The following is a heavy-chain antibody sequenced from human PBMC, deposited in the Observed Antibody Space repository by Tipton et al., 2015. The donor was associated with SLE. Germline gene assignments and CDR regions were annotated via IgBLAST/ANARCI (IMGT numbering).Heavy chain of an antibody. J-gene: IGHJ3*02. Sequence: TLSLTCTVSGGSISSGSYCWGWIRQPPGKGLEWIGSIYHSGSTYYNPSLKSRVTISVDTSKNQFSLKLSSVTAADTAVYYCARHGTQLWLTGAFDIWGQGTMVTVSS. CDR3: ARHGTQLWLTGAFDI. CDR2: IYHSGST. CDR1: GGSISSGSYC. D-gene: IGHD5-18*01. V-gene: IGHV4-39*01.